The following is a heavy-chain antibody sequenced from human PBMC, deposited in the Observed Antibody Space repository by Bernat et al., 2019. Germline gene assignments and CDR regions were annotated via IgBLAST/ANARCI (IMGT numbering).Heavy chain of an antibody. CDR2: INHSGTT. CDR1: VGSFSGSY. D-gene: IGHD3-16*01. J-gene: IGHJ6*03. CDR3: ARGFGLDNTYYYYYYMDV. V-gene: IGHV4-34*01. Sequence: QVQLQQWGAGLLKPSETLFLTCAVYVGSFSGSYWSWFRQPPGKGLVWIGEINHSGTTNSTPYLKSRVTISVDTSKNQFSLKLSSVTAADTAVYYGARGFGLDNTYYYYYYMDVWGKGTTVTVSS.